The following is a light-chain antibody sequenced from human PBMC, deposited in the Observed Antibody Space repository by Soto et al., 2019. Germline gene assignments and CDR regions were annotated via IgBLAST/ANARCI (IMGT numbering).Light chain of an antibody. V-gene: IGKV1-27*01. Sequence: DIQMTQSPSSLSASVGDRVTIACRASQDISDYLAWYQQNPGKVPKLLIYAASTLQSGVPSRFSASGSGTDFTLTINSPPPEDVATYYCQKYDSDPLTFGGGTKVEIK. CDR3: QKYDSDPLT. CDR2: AAS. CDR1: QDISDY. J-gene: IGKJ4*01.